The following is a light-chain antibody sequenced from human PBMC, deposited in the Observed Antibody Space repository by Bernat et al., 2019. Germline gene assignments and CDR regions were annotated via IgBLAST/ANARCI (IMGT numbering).Light chain of an antibody. J-gene: IGKJ4*01. V-gene: IGKV3-20*01. CDR1: QSVSTGY. CDR3: QQYTTSPPEFT. Sequence: EIVLTQSPGTLSLSPGERATLSCRASQSVSTGYLAWYQQKPGQPPRLLIYGASSRATGIPDRFSASGSGTNFTFTISRLEPEDFALYYCQQYTTSPPEFTFGGGTKVEIK. CDR2: GAS.